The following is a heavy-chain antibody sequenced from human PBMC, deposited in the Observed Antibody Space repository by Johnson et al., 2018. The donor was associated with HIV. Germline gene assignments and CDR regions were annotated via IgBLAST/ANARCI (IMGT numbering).Heavy chain of an antibody. CDR3: ARGGLGYQNIHDAFDI. CDR1: GFTLSSYW. D-gene: IGHD2-2*01. CDR2: INSDGSST. J-gene: IGHJ3*02. Sequence: VQLVESGGGLVQPGGSLRLSCAASGFTLSSYWMHWVRQAPGKGLVWVSRINSDGSSTSYADSVKGRFTISRDNAKNSLHLQMNSLRAEDTALYYCARGGLGYQNIHDAFDIWGQGTMVTVSS. V-gene: IGHV3-74*01.